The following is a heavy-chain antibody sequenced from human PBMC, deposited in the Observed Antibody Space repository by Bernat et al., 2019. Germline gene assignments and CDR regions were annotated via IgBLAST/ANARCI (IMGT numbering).Heavy chain of an antibody. D-gene: IGHD2-8*01. Sequence: QLVESGGGLVKPGESLRLSCAASGFSFSTYSMNWVRQAPGKGLEWVSSISNAGGTISHADSVRGRFTISRDNAENSLFLQMNSLRAEDTAVYYCAARHCSNGVCQFDDWGQGTLVTVSS. V-gene: IGHV3-21*01. CDR1: GFSFSTYS. CDR2: ISNAGGTI. J-gene: IGHJ4*02. CDR3: AARHCSNGVCQFDD.